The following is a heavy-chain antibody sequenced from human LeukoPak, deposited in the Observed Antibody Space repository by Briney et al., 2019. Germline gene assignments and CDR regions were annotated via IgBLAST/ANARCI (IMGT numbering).Heavy chain of an antibody. Sequence: ASVKVSCKASGYTFTSYDINWVRQATGQGLEWMGWMNPNSGNTGYAQKFRGRVTMTRNTSISTAYMELSSLRSEDTAVYYCARGQHYGDSYYMDVWGKGTTVTISS. V-gene: IGHV1-8*01. J-gene: IGHJ6*03. D-gene: IGHD4-17*01. CDR2: MNPNSGNT. CDR3: ARGQHYGDSYYMDV. CDR1: GYTFTSYD.